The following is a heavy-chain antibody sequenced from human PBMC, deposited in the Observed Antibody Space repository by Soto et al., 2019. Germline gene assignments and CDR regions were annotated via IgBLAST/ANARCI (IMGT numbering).Heavy chain of an antibody. CDR1: GFTSSDHY. D-gene: IGHD3-16*01. CDR3: ARAGFGHGLDV. V-gene: IGHV3-72*01. J-gene: IGHJ6*02. CDR2: TANKRSRYTT. Sequence: EVELVESGGGLVQAGGSLRVSCGVSGFTSSDHYMDWVRQAPGKGLEWVGRTANKRSRYTTEYAAYVKGRFIISRDDSKNSVYLQMNSVKIEDAAVYYCARAGFGHGLDVWGQGTAVTVS.